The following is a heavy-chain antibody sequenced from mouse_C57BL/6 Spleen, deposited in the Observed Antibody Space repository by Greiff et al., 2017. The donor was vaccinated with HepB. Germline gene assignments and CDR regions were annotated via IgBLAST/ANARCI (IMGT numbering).Heavy chain of an antibody. CDR2: IWSGGST. CDR3: ASQVITTVVATRDYYAMDY. CDR1: GFSLTSYG. D-gene: IGHD1-1*01. J-gene: IGHJ4*01. V-gene: IGHV2-2*01. Sequence: VQLQQSGPGLVQPSQSLSITCTVSGFSLTSYGVHWVRQSPGKGLEWLGVIWSGGSTDYNAAFISRLSISKDNSKSQVFFKMNSLQADDTAIYYCASQVITTVVATRDYYAMDYWGQGTSVTVSS.